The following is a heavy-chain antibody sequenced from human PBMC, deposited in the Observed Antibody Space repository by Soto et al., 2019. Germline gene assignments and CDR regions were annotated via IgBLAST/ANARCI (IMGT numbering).Heavy chain of an antibody. V-gene: IGHV4-34*01. CDR2: INHSGST. CDR1: GGSFSGYY. J-gene: IGHJ4*02. CDR3: ARDKITGLFDY. Sequence: QVQLQQWGAGLLKPSETLSLTCAVYGGSFSGYYWTWIRQPPGTGLEWIGEINHSGSTNYTPSRKSRVTISVDTSKNQFSPKLTSVTAADTAVYYCARDKITGLFDYWGQGTLVTVSS. D-gene: IGHD2-8*02.